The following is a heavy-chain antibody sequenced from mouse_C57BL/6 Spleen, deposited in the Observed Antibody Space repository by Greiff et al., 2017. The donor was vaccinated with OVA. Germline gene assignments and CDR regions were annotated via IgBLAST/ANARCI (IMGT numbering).Heavy chain of an antibody. J-gene: IGHJ2*01. CDR3: AREGVYGNYADY. CDR2: SRNKANDYTT. V-gene: IGHV7-1*01. Sequence: EVMLVESGGGLVQSGRSLRLSCATSGFTFSDFYMEWVRQAPGKGLEWIAASRNKANDYTTEYSASVKGRFIVSRDTSQSILYLQMNALRAEDTAIYYCAREGVYGNYADYWGQGTTLTVSS. D-gene: IGHD2-1*01. CDR1: GFTFSDFY.